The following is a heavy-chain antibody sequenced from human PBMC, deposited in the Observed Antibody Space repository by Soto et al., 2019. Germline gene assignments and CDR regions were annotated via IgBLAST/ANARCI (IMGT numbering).Heavy chain of an antibody. D-gene: IGHD1-26*01. V-gene: IGHV3-30-3*01. CDR1: GFTFSSYA. Sequence: QVQLVESGGGVVQPGRSLRLSCAASGFTFSSYAMHCVRQAPGKGLEWVAVISYDGSNKYYADSVKGRFTISRDNSKNTLYLQMNSLRAEDTAVYYCARQGGRIVGATDAFDIWGQGTMVTVSS. J-gene: IGHJ3*02. CDR3: ARQGGRIVGATDAFDI. CDR2: ISYDGSNK.